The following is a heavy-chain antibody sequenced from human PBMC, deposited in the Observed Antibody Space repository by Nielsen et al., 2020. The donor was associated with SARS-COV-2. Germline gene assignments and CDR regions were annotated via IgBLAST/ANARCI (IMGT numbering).Heavy chain of an antibody. CDR3: ARGDYSYYYYGMDV. Sequence: GGSLRLSCAASGFTFSRSWMSWVRQAPGKGLEWVANIKQDGSEKFYVDSVKGRFTISRDNAKNSLYLQMNSLRAEDKAVYYCARGDYSYYYYGMDVWGQGTTVTVSS. CDR1: GFTFSRSW. V-gene: IGHV3-7*03. J-gene: IGHJ6*02. D-gene: IGHD4-11*01. CDR2: IKQDGSEK.